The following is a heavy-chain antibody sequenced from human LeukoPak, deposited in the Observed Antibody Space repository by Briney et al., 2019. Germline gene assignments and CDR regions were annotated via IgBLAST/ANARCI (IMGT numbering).Heavy chain of an antibody. CDR2: IYYSGST. V-gene: IGHV4-39*07. CDR3: ARDMRVKTYYSASGRSRRHAFDI. D-gene: IGHD3-10*01. J-gene: IGHJ3*02. CDR1: GGSISSSSYY. Sequence: PSETLSLTCTVSGGSISSSSYYWGWIRQPPGKGLEWIGSIYYSGSTYYNPSLQSRVTLSVDTSNNQFSLILTSLTAADTALYYCARDMRVKTYYSASGRSRRHAFDIWGQGTKVTVSS.